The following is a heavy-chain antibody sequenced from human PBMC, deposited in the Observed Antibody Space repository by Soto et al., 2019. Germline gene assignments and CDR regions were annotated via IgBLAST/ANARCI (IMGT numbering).Heavy chain of an antibody. CDR3: ARLYYDFWSGYSSWYYFDY. D-gene: IGHD3-3*01. J-gene: IGHJ4*02. Sequence: LSLTCTVSGGSISSGGYYWSWIRQHPGKGLEWIGYIYYSGSTYYNPSLKSRVTISVDTSKNQFSLKLSSVTAADTAVYYCARLYYDFWSGYSSWYYFDYWGQGTLVTVSS. CDR2: IYYSGST. CDR1: GGSISSGGYY. V-gene: IGHV4-31*03.